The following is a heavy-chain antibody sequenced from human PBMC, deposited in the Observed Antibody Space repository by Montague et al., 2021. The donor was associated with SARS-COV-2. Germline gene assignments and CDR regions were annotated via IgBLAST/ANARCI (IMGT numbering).Heavy chain of an antibody. Sequence: PALVKPTQTLTLTCTFSGFSLSTSGVGVDWIRQPPGKALEWLALXYWDDDKRYSPSLKSRLTITKDTSKNQVVLTMTNMDPVDTATYYCAHRDSGRIAAAGLDSWGQGTLVTVSS. V-gene: IGHV2-5*02. CDR3: AHRDSGRIAAAGLDS. J-gene: IGHJ4*02. D-gene: IGHD6-13*01. CDR2: XYWDDDK. CDR1: GFSLSTSGVG.